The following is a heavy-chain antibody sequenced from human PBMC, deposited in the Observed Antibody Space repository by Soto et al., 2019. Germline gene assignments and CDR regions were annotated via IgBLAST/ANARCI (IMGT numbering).Heavy chain of an antibody. D-gene: IGHD3-10*01. CDR3: ARLLWSRGDWFDP. CDR1: GGSISSYY. CDR2: IYYSGST. Sequence: QVQLQEPGPGLVKPSETLSLTCTVSGGSISSYYWSWIRQPPGKGLEWIGYIYYSGSTNYNPSLKSRVTISVDTSKNQFSLKLSSVTAADTAVYYCARLLWSRGDWFDPWGQGTLVTVSS. V-gene: IGHV4-59*08. J-gene: IGHJ5*02.